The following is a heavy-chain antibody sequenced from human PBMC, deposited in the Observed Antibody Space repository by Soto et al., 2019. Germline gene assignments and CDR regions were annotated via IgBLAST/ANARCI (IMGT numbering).Heavy chain of an antibody. CDR1: GFTFSSYE. D-gene: IGHD2-2*01. CDR2: ISSSGSTI. J-gene: IGHJ4*02. V-gene: IGHV3-48*03. CDR3: AGRRVPAAISPRGPQFDY. Sequence: EVQLVESGGGLVQPGGSLRLSCAASGFTFSSYEMNWVRQAPGKGLEWVSYISSSGSTIYYADSVKGRFTISRDNAKNSLYLQMNSLRAEDTAVYYCAGRRVPAAISPRGPQFDYWGQGTLVTVSS.